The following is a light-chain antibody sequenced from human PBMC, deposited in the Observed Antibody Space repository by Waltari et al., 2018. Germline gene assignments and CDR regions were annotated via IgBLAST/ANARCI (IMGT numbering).Light chain of an antibody. Sequence: QSALTQPASVSGSPGQSITISCTGTSSALGSYNLVSWYQQHPGKVPKLIIYEVIKRPSGISDRFSGSKSGNTASLTISGLQAEDEADYYCSSNATGSSYVVFGGGTRLTVL. V-gene: IGLV2-23*02. CDR3: SSNATGSSYVV. J-gene: IGLJ2*01. CDR1: SSALGSYNL. CDR2: EVI.